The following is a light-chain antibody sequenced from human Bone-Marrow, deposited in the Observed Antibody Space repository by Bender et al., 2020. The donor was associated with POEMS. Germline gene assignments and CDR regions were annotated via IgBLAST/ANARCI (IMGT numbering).Light chain of an antibody. V-gene: IGLV1-44*01. J-gene: IGLJ3*02. CDR2: SSH. Sequence: QSVLTQPPSASGTPGQRVTISCSGGSSNIGAHAVNWYQHLPGTAPKLLIYSSHRRPSEVPDRFSGSRSGTSASLAISGLQSEDEADYYCCSYAGSNTLVFGGGTKLTVL. CDR1: SSNIGAHA. CDR3: CSYAGSNTLV.